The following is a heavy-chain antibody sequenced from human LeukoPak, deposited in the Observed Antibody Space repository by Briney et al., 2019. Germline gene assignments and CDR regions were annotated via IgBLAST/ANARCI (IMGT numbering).Heavy chain of an antibody. CDR2: IDTDGGST. CDR1: GFTFSNYW. D-gene: IGHD6-6*01. Sequence: TEGSLRLSCAASGFTFSNYWMHWVRQVPGKGLVWVSRIDTDGGSTTYADSVKGRFTISRDNAKNTLYLQMNNLRVEDTAVYYCVRAADYRGSAGDYWGQGTLVTVSS. V-gene: IGHV3-74*01. CDR3: VRAADYRGSAGDY. J-gene: IGHJ4*02.